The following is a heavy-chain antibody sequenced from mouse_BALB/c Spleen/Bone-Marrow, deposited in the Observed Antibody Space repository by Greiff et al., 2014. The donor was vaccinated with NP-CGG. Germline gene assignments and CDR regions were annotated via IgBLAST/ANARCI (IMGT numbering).Heavy chain of an antibody. J-gene: IGHJ3*01. Sequence: EVQLQQSGAELVKPGASVKLSCTASGFNIKDTYMHWVKQRPEQGLEWIGRIDPANGNTKYDPKFQGKATITADTSSNTAYLQLSSLTSEDTAVYYCASYYIGSSSFASWRQGTLIPVSA. CDR3: ASYYIGSSSFAS. CDR1: GFNIKDTY. D-gene: IGHD1-1*01. V-gene: IGHV14-3*02. CDR2: IDPANGNT.